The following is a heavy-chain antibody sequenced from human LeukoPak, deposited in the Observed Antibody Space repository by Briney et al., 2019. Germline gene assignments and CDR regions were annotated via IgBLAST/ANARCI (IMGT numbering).Heavy chain of an antibody. V-gene: IGHV1-18*01. Sequence: ASVKVSCKASGYTFTNHDNSWVRQAPGQGQGPEWMGWIRAYSGNTNYAQKLQGRVTMTTDTSTSTAYMELRSLRSDDTAVYYCARDHDPHYYDSSGYYDYWGQGTLVSVSS. CDR3: ARDHDPHYYDSSGYYDY. J-gene: IGHJ4*02. D-gene: IGHD3-22*01. CDR1: GYTFTNHD. CDR2: IRAYSGNT.